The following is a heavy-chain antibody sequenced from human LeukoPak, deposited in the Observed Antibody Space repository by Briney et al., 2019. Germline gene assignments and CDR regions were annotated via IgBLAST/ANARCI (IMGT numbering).Heavy chain of an antibody. D-gene: IGHD3-22*01. CDR3: ARHASYDSSGDAFDI. Sequence: PSETLSLTCTVSGGSISSGDYYWSWIRQPPGKGLEWIGYIYYSGSTYYNPSLKSRVTISVDTSKNQFSLKLSSVTAADTAVYYCARHASYDSSGDAFDIWSQGTMVTVSS. CDR2: IYYSGST. CDR1: GGSISSGDYY. V-gene: IGHV4-30-4*01. J-gene: IGHJ3*02.